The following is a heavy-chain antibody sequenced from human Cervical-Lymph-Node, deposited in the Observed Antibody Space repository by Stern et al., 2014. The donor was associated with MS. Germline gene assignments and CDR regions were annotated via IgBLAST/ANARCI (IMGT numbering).Heavy chain of an antibody. CDR3: AKDPPLGVLREGGYKYFDVDV. Sequence: VQLVESGAEVKKPGSSVKVSCKASGGTLSSPAIRWVRQAPGQGLEWMGGILPTFSTAAYAQKFQGRVTITADKSTNAVYMEVSSLRPEDTAVYYCAKDPPLGVLREGGYKYFDVDVWGQGTPVTVSS. CDR2: ILPTFSTA. V-gene: IGHV1-69*06. CDR1: GGTLSSPA. J-gene: IGHJ6*02. D-gene: IGHD3-3*01.